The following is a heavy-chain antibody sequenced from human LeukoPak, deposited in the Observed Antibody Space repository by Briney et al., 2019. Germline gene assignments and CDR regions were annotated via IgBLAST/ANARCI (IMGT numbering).Heavy chain of an antibody. CDR3: ARDLPGSSSTHDAFDV. CDR2: IYSDGTT. D-gene: IGHD6-13*01. CDR1: GFTVSNNY. Sequence: GGSLRLSCAACGFTVSNNYMSWVRQAPGKGLEWVSLIYSDGTTLYADSVKGRFTISRDNSKNTLYLQMNSLRAEDTAVYYCARDLPGSSSTHDAFDVWGQGTMVTVSS. V-gene: IGHV3-53*01. J-gene: IGHJ3*01.